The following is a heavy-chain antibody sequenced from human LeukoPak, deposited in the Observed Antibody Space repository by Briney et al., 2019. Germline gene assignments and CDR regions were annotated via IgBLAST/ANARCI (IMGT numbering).Heavy chain of an antibody. V-gene: IGHV3-13*01. CDR3: ARGSITGTTWRNWFDP. J-gene: IGHJ5*02. D-gene: IGHD1-20*01. CDR1: GFTFSSYD. Sequence: GGSLRLSCAASGFTFSSYDMLWVRQATGKGLEWVSAIGTAGDTYYPGSVKGRFTISRENAKNSLYLQMNSLRAGDTAVYYCARGSITGTTWRNWFDPWGQGTLVTVSS. CDR2: IGTAGDT.